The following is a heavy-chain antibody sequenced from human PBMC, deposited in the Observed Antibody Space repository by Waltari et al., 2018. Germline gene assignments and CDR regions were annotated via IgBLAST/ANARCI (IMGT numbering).Heavy chain of an antibody. D-gene: IGHD6-13*01. CDR1: GYTFTSYG. J-gene: IGHJ6*02. CDR2: ISAYNGKT. CDR3: ARVRIAAAASYYYYGMDV. Sequence: QVQLVQSGAEVKKPGASVKVSCKASGYTFTSYGISWVRQAPGQGLEWMGWISAYNGKTNEEKKRQGRGTMTTDTSTSTAYMELRSLRSDDTAVYYCARVRIAAAASYYYYGMDVWGQGTTVTVSS. V-gene: IGHV1-18*01.